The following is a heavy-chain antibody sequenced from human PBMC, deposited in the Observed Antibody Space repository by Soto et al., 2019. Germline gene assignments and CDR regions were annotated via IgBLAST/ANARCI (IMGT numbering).Heavy chain of an antibody. CDR3: ARGISPQPTVTTLFDY. D-gene: IGHD4-17*01. V-gene: IGHV3-13*01. CDR2: IGTAGDT. Sequence: EVQLVESGGGLVQPGGSLRLSCAASGFTFSSYDMHWVRQATGKGLEWVSAIGTAGDTYYPGSVKGRFTISRENAKNSLYLQMNSLRAGDTAVYYCARGISPQPTVTTLFDYWGQGTLVTVSS. J-gene: IGHJ4*02. CDR1: GFTFSSYD.